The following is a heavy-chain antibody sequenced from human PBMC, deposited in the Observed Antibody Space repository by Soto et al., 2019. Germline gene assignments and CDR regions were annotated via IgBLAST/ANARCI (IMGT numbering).Heavy chain of an antibody. V-gene: IGHV4-39*01. CDR2: INYSGTT. CDR1: GGSISTSTFF. J-gene: IGHJ4*02. D-gene: IGHD4-17*01. Sequence: PXXTLSLTCTVSGGSISTSTFFWTSIRQPPGKGPEWMGSINYSGTTYYTSSLRSRMTISVDTSKNQFSLKLSSVTAADTAVYYCARRYGPGFDYWGQGTLVTVSS. CDR3: ARRYGPGFDY.